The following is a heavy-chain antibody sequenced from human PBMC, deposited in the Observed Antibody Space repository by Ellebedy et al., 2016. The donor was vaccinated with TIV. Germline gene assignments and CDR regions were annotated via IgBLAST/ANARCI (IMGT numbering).Heavy chain of an antibody. CDR1: GFTFDDYG. CDR2: ISWSNECI. CDR3: VSDMNPVAGTPFDL. Sequence: GGSLRLXXAVSGFTFDDYGMHWVRQPPRKGLEWVSGISWSNECIEYADSVKGRFTISRDNAKNPLYLQMNSLKAEDSALYYCVSDMNPVAGTPFDLWGQGTLVTVSS. J-gene: IGHJ4*02. D-gene: IGHD6-19*01. V-gene: IGHV3-9*01.